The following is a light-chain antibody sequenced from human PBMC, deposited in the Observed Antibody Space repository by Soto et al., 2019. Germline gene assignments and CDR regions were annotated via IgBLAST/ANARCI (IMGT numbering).Light chain of an antibody. V-gene: IGKV1-5*01. CDR1: QSISSW. CDR2: DAS. CDR3: QQYNSYPYT. J-gene: IGKJ2*01. Sequence: DIRMTQSPSTLSTSVGDRVILTCRASQSISSWLAWYQQKPGKAPKLLIYDASRLESGVPSRFSGSGSGTEFTLTISSLQPDDFATYHCQQYNSYPYTFGQGTKVDIK.